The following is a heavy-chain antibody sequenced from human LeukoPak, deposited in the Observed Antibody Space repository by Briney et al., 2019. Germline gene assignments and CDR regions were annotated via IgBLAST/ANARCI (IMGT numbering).Heavy chain of an antibody. D-gene: IGHD6-19*01. CDR2: IKSKTDGGTT. J-gene: IGHJ4*02. Sequence: GGSLRRSCAASGFTFNKAWMSWVRQAPGKGLEWVGGIKSKTDGGTTEYAAPVKSRFTISRNEFKNMLYLQMNSVTVEYTAVYFYTADRVAVSGKFDSWGQGTLVTVSS. V-gene: IGHV3-15*01. CDR1: GFTFNKAW. CDR3: TADRVAVSGKFDS.